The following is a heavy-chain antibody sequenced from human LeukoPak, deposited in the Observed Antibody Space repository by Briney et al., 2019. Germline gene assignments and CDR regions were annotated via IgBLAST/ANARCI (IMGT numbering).Heavy chain of an antibody. CDR3: ARGGVHGDYYYYGMDV. Sequence: GGSLRLSCAASGFTFSDYYMSWVRQAPGKGLEWVANIKQDGSEKYYVDSVKGRFTISRDNAKNSLYLQMNSLRAEDAAVYYCARGGVHGDYYYYGMDVWGQGTTVTVSS. D-gene: IGHD4-17*01. V-gene: IGHV3-7*01. CDR1: GFTFSDYY. J-gene: IGHJ6*02. CDR2: IKQDGSEK.